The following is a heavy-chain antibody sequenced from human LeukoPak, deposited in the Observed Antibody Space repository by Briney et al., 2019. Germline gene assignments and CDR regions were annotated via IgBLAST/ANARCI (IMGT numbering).Heavy chain of an antibody. CDR2: INHGGTT. Sequence: PSGTLSLTCAVYGGSFSGYYWSWIRQPPGKGLEWIGEINHGGTTKSNPSLKSRPTISIDTSKNQFSLKLTSVTAADTAVYFCARGRAVFGPHWFDPWGQGTLVTVSS. CDR1: GGSFSGYY. D-gene: IGHD3-3*01. CDR3: ARGRAVFGPHWFDP. J-gene: IGHJ5*02. V-gene: IGHV4-34*01.